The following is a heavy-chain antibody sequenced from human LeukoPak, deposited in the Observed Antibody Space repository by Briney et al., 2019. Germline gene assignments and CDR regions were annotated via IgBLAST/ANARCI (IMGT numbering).Heavy chain of an antibody. Sequence: TSETLSLTCTVSGGSISSYYWSWIRQPPGKGLEWIGYIYYSGSTNYNPSLKSRVTISVDTSKNQFSLKLSSVTAADTAVYYCAREEMATIGFDYWGQGTLVTVSS. J-gene: IGHJ4*02. V-gene: IGHV4-59*01. CDR3: AREEMATIGFDY. D-gene: IGHD5-24*01. CDR1: GGSISSYY. CDR2: IYYSGST.